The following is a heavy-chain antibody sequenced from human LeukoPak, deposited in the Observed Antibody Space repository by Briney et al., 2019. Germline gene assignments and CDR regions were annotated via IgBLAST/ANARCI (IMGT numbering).Heavy chain of an antibody. CDR3: ARGYNNYDNNWFDP. CDR1: GFTFTTYW. Sequence: PGGSLRLSCAASGFTFTTYWMHWVRQAPGKGLVWVSQINRDGSSTTYADSVKGRFTISRDNAKNTLYLQMNSLRDEDTAVYYCARGYNNYDNNWFDPWGPGTLVTVSS. CDR2: INRDGSST. V-gene: IGHV3-74*01. D-gene: IGHD4-11*01. J-gene: IGHJ5*02.